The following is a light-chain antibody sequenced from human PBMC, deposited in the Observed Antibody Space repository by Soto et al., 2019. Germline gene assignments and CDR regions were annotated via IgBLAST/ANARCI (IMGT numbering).Light chain of an antibody. CDR3: SSYTSSSTPYV. CDR1: SSDVGGYNY. V-gene: IGLV2-14*01. Sequence: QSALTQPASVSGSPGQSITISCTGTSSDVGGYNYVSWYQQHPGKAPKLMIYEVSNRPSGVSNRFSGSKSGNTASLTISGLQAEGEADYYCSSYTSSSTPYVFGTGTKV. J-gene: IGLJ1*01. CDR2: EVS.